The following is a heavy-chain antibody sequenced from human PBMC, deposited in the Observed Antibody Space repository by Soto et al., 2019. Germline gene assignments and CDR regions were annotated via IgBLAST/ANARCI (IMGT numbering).Heavy chain of an antibody. J-gene: IGHJ3*02. CDR3: ARTVTGAFDI. D-gene: IGHD4-17*01. CDR1: GFAVSSNY. CDR2: IYSGGST. Sequence: EVQLVESGGGLVQPGGSLRLSCAASGFAVSSNYMSWVRQAPGKGLEWVSVIYSGGSTYYADSVKGRFTISRHNSKNTLYLQMNSLRAEDTAVYYCARTVTGAFDIWGQGTMVTVSS. V-gene: IGHV3-53*04.